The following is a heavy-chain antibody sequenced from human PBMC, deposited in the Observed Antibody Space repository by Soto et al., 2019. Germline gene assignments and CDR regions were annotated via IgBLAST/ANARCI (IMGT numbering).Heavy chain of an antibody. CDR1: GGSISSSSYY. D-gene: IGHD6-13*01. Sequence: SETLSLTCTGSGGSISSSSYYWGWIRQPPGKGLEWIGSIYYSGSTYYNPSLKSRVTISVDTSKNQFSLKLSSVTAADTAVYYCARHLGMAAAGNYWGQGTLVTVSS. CDR3: ARHLGMAAAGNY. CDR2: IYYSGST. J-gene: IGHJ4*02. V-gene: IGHV4-39*01.